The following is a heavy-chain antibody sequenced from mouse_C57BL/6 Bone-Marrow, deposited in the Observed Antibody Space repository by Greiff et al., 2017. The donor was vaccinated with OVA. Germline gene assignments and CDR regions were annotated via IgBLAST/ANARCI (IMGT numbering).Heavy chain of an antibody. CDR2: ITHSGET. CDR1: GFPFTSGYY. Sequence: VQVVESGPGLVKPSQSLFLTCSITGFPFTSGYYWIWIRQSPGKPLEWMGYITHSGETFYNPSLQSPISITRETSKNQFFLQLNSVTTEDTAMYYCAGVSPFTTVLDYWGQGTTLTVSS. D-gene: IGHD1-1*01. J-gene: IGHJ2*01. V-gene: IGHV12-3*01. CDR3: AGVSPFTTVLDY.